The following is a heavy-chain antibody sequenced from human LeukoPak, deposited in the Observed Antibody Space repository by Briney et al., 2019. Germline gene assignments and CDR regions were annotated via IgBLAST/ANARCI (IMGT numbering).Heavy chain of an antibody. Sequence: SQTLSLTCAVSGGSISSGGYSWSWIRQPSGKGLEWIGYIYHSGSTYYNPSLKSRVTISVDRSKNQFSLKLSSVTAADTAVYYCARVYDSSGLYLDYWGQGTLVTVSS. CDR1: GGSISSGGYS. CDR3: ARVYDSSGLYLDY. D-gene: IGHD3-22*01. J-gene: IGHJ4*02. CDR2: IYHSGST. V-gene: IGHV4-30-2*01.